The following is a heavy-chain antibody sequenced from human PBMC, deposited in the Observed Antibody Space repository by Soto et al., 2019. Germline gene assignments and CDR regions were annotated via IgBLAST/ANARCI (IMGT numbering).Heavy chain of an antibody. V-gene: IGHV3-21*01. CDR2: ISRGSDHI. CDR3: RREEYDY. CDR1: AFTLNTYA. Sequence: GGSLRLSCAASAFTLNTYAMSWVRQAPGRGLEWVASISRGSDHIFYVDSVKGRFTISRDNAKNSLYLQMDSLGAEDTAVYYCRREEYDYWGQGTLVTVSS. D-gene: IGHD1-26*01. J-gene: IGHJ4*02.